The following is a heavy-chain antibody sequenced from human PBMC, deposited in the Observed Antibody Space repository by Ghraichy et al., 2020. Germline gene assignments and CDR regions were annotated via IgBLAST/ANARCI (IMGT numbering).Heavy chain of an antibody. CDR1: GFTFSTFY. CDR3: ARGVLTGVGGFDY. Sequence: GGSLRLSCAASGFTFSTFYMTWVRQAPCKGLECVATIKEDGSEKYYVDSVKRRFTISRDNAKNSMYLQMNSLRVEETAVYYWARGVLTGVGGFDYWGQGTLVTASS. J-gene: IGHJ4*02. D-gene: IGHD2-21*02. V-gene: IGHV3-7*03. CDR2: IKEDGSEK.